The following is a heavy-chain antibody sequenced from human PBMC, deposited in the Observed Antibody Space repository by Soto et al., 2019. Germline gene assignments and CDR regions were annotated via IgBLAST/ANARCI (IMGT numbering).Heavy chain of an antibody. CDR2: IDPSDSYT. Sequence: PGESLKISCKGSGYSFTSYWISWVRQMPGKGLEWMGRIDPSDSYTNYSPSFQGHVTISADKSISTAYLQWSSLKASDTAMYYCASTLDSYGYNFDYWGQGTLVTVSS. CDR1: GYSFTSYW. CDR3: ASTLDSYGYNFDY. D-gene: IGHD5-18*01. V-gene: IGHV5-10-1*01. J-gene: IGHJ4*02.